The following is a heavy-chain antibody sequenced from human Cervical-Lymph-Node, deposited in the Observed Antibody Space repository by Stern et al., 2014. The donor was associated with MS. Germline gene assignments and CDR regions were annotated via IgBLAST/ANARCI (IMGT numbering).Heavy chain of an antibody. V-gene: IGHV4-59*01. CDR2: IYYSGIT. CDR1: GGSISSYY. Sequence: VKLLASGPGLVKPSETLSLTCTVSGGSISSYYWSGIREPPGNGLELSWYIYYSGITNYNPSLNSRVTISVDTSKNQFSLKLSSVTAADTAVYYCARGATQAFDPWGQGTLVTVSS. J-gene: IGHJ5*02. CDR3: ARGATQAFDP.